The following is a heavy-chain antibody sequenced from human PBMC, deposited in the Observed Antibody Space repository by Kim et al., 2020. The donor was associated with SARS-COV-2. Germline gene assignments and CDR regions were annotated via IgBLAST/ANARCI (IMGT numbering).Heavy chain of an antibody. V-gene: IGHV4-34*01. J-gene: IGHJ3*02. D-gene: IGHD5-12*01. CDR2: INHSGST. CDR1: GGSFSGYY. CDR3: ARGAGRWLQLGHDAFDI. Sequence: SETLSLTCAVYGGSFSGYYWSWIRQPPGKGLEWIGEINHSGSTNYNPSLKSRVTISVDTSKNQFSLKLSSVTAADTAVYYCARGAGRWLQLGHDAFDIWGQGTMVTVSS.